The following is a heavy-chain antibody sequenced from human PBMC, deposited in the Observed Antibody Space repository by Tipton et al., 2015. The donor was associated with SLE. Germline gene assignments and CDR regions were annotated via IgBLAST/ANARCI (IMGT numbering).Heavy chain of an antibody. V-gene: IGHV4-31*03. J-gene: IGHJ4*02. CDR3: ARDRSHRARSGIDY. D-gene: IGHD3-10*01. Sequence: TLSLTCTVSGGSISSGAYYWSWIHQHPGKGLEWIGYIYYSGSTYYNPSLKSRVTISVDPSKNQFSLKLSSVTAADTAVYYCARDRSHRARSGIDYWGQGTLVTVSS. CDR2: IYYSGST. CDR1: GGSISSGAYY.